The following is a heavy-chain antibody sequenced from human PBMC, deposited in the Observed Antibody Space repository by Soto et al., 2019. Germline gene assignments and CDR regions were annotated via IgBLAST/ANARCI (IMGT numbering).Heavy chain of an antibody. Sequence: GSLRISWSACGFTFRNAWMFWVRQAPGNGLELVGRIKSKTDGGTTDYAAPVKGRFTVSRDDSKNTLYLQMNSLKTEDTAVYYCTKEVTILDYYYYGMDVWGQGTTVTVSS. D-gene: IGHD3-9*01. CDR2: IKSKTDGGTT. J-gene: IGHJ6*02. CDR1: GFTFRNAW. V-gene: IGHV3-15*01. CDR3: TKEVTILDYYYYGMDV.